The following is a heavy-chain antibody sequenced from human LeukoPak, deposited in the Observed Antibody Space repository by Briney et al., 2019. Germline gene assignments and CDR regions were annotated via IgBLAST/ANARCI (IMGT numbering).Heavy chain of an antibody. D-gene: IGHD3-22*01. V-gene: IGHV3-7*01. CDR1: GFTFKNYW. CDR2: IKEDGSEK. Sequence: PGGSLRLSRAASGFTFKNYWMSWVRQAPGKGLEWVANIKEDGSEKYYLDSVKGRFTISRDNAKNSLYLQMDSLRAEDTAVYYCARERGYYDNSGYLPTTYFQHWGQGTLVTVSS. J-gene: IGHJ1*01. CDR3: ARERGYYDNSGYLPTTYFQH.